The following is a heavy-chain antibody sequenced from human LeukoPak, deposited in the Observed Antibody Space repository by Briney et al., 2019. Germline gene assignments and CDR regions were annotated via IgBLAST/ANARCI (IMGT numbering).Heavy chain of an antibody. V-gene: IGHV3-7*01. Sequence: GSLRLSCAASGFTFSSCWMAWFRQAPGKGLEWVAHIKQDGSLEFYVDSVKGRFTISRDNAKNSLYLQMNSLRAEDTAVYYCATSSGSSYWGQGTLVTVSS. D-gene: IGHD6-25*01. J-gene: IGHJ4*02. CDR1: GFTFSSCW. CDR3: ATSSGSSY. CDR2: IKQDGSLE.